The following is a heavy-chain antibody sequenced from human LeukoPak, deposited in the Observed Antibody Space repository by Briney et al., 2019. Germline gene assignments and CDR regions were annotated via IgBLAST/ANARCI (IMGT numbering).Heavy chain of an antibody. V-gene: IGHV1-18*01. CDR3: ARGSGSYSYNYYYYYGMDV. CDR2: ISAYNGNT. D-gene: IGHD3-10*01. Sequence: GASVKVSCKASGYTFTSYGISWVRQAPGQGLEWMGWISAYNGNTNYAQKLQGRVTMTTDTSTSTAYMELRSLRSDDTAVYHCARGSGSYSYNYYYYYGMDVWGQGTTVTVSS. J-gene: IGHJ6*02. CDR1: GYTFTSYG.